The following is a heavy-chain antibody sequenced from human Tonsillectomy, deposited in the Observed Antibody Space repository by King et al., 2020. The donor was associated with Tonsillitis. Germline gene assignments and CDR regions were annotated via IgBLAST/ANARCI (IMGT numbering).Heavy chain of an antibody. D-gene: IGHD2-2*02. CDR3: AVRRDCSDSNCYNAFYI. CDR1: AFTFRTYV. J-gene: IGHJ3*02. CDR2: ISYDGKNK. V-gene: IGHV3-30*04. Sequence: VQLVESGGGVVQPGTSLRLSCEVSAFTFRTYVLDWVRQAPGKGLEWVAVISYDGKNKVYAVSVKGRFTISRDNSKNTLFMQLNSLRPEETAVYYCAVRRDCSDSNCYNAFYIWGQGTMVTVSS.